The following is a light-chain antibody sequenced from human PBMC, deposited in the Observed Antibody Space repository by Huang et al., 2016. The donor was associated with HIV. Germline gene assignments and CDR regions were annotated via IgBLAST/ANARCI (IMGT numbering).Light chain of an antibody. J-gene: IGKJ1*01. CDR2: NKS. V-gene: IGKV3-20*01. CDR3: QQYGTSPET. CDR1: QSVSSGY. Sequence: EIVLTQSPGTLSLSPGERATLSCRASQSVSSGYLAWYQQKPGQAPRLLIYNKSRRATGIPDRFSGSESGTDFSLTISRLEPEDFAVYYCQQYGTSPETFGQGTRVEVK.